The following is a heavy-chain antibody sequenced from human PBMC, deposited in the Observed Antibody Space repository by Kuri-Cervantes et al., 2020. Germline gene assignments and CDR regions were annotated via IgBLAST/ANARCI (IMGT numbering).Heavy chain of an antibody. D-gene: IGHD1-26*01. CDR1: GYTFTGYY. V-gene: IGHV1-2*02. CDR3: AIHSGSYPAYAFDI. J-gene: IGHJ3*02. Sequence: ASVKVSCKASGYTFTGYYMHWVRQAPGQGLEWLGWINPKSGGRNYVQKFQGRVTMTRNTSISTAYMELSSLRSEDTAVYYCAIHSGSYPAYAFDIWGQGTMVTVSS. CDR2: INPKSGGR.